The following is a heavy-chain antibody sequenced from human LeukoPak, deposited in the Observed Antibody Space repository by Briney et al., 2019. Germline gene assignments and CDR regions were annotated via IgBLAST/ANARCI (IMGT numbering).Heavy chain of an antibody. D-gene: IGHD2-21*02. J-gene: IGHJ4*02. CDR1: GFTFSSYW. CDR2: IWYDGSNK. Sequence: GGSLRLSCAASGFTFSSYWMHWVRQAPGKGLEWVAVIWYDGSNKYYADSVKGRFTISTDTAKNSLYLEMNNLRDGDTAVYYCARDDSWAFDYWGQGTLVTVSS. V-gene: IGHV3-33*08. CDR3: ARDDSWAFDY.